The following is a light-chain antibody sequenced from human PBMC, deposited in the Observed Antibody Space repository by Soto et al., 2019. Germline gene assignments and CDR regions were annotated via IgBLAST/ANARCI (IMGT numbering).Light chain of an antibody. J-gene: IGLJ1*01. CDR2: SNN. V-gene: IGLV1-44*01. CDR3: AAWDDSLNAYV. CDR1: SSNIGTNT. Sequence: QSVLTQPPSASGTPGERVTLSCSGRSSNIGTNTVNWYQHLPGTAPKLLMYSNNQRPSGVPDRFSGSKSGTSASLAISGLQSEDEADYYCAAWDDSLNAYVFGTGTKLTVL.